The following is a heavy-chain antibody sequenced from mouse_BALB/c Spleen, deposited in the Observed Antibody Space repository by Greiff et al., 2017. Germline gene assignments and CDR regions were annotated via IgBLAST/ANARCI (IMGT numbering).Heavy chain of an antibody. CDR3: AEGGSCFDY. CDR1: GYTFTDYV. V-gene: IGHV1-77*01. Sequence: VKLQQSGPELVKPGASVKMSCKASGYTFTDYVISWVKQRTGQGLEWIGEIYPGSGSTYYNEKFKGKATLTAGKSSNTAYMQLSSLTSEDSAVYFCAEGGSCFDYWGQGTTLTVSS. J-gene: IGHJ2*01. CDR2: IYPGSGST.